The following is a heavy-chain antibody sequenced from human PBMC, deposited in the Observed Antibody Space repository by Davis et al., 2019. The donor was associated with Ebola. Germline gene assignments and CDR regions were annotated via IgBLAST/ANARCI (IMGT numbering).Heavy chain of an antibody. D-gene: IGHD2-15*01. Sequence: AASVKVSCKASGYTFTSYGIIWVRQAPGQGLEWMGWISTYNGNTNYAQKLQGRVTMTRDTSTSTVYMELSSLRSEDTAVYYCARTPGYCSGGSCYSGDYWGQGTLVTVSS. J-gene: IGHJ4*02. V-gene: IGHV1-18*01. CDR3: ARTPGYCSGGSCYSGDY. CDR2: ISTYNGNT. CDR1: GYTFTSYG.